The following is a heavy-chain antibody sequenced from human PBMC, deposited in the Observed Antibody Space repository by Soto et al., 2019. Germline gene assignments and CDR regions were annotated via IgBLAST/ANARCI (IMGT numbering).Heavy chain of an antibody. CDR3: ARGIVLMVYAMRNYYYYYMDV. V-gene: IGHV4-34*01. Sequence: SETLYLTCAVYGGSFSGYYWSWIRQPPGKGLEWIGEINHSGSTNYNPSLKSRVTISVETSKNQFSLKLSSVTAADTAVYYCARGIVLMVYAMRNYYYYYMDVWGKGTTVTVSS. CDR2: INHSGST. CDR1: GGSFSGYY. J-gene: IGHJ6*03. D-gene: IGHD2-8*01.